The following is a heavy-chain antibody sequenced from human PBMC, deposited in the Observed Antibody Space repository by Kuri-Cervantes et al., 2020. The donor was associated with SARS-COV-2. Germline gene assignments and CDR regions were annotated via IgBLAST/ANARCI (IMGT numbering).Heavy chain of an antibody. CDR2: IGYGGHYM. CDR1: EFTFSSFT. Sequence: SEFTFSSFTMIWVRQSPGNGLEWVSSIGYGGHYMHYADSVEGRFTISRDDAKNSLYLLMNGLRAEDTAVYYCARETLNWNYVLDYWGQGALVTVSS. CDR3: ARETLNWNYVLDY. J-gene: IGHJ4*02. D-gene: IGHD1-7*01. V-gene: IGHV3-21*06.